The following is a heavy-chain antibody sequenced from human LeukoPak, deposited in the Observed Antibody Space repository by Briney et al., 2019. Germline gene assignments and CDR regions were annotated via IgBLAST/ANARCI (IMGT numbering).Heavy chain of an antibody. CDR2: ISGSGGST. V-gene: IGHV3-23*01. D-gene: IGHD1-26*01. Sequence: GGSLRLSCATSGFTLSSYAMSWVRQAPGKGLEWVSGISGSGGSTYYADSVKGRFTISRDNSKNTLYLQMNSLRAEDTAVYYCAKERTWELDYWGQGTLVTVSS. CDR1: GFTLSSYA. J-gene: IGHJ4*02. CDR3: AKERTWELDY.